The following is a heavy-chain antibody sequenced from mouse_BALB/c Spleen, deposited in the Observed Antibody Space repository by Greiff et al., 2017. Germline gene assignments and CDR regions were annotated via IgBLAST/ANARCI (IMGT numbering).Heavy chain of an antibody. D-gene: IGHD2-12*01. J-gene: IGHJ3*01. V-gene: IGHV5-9-3*01. CDR3: ARQGIRRDPFAY. Sequence: EVMLVESGGGLVKPGGSLKLSCAASGFTFSSYAMSWVRQTPEKRLEWVATISSGGSYTYYPDSVKGRFTISRDNAKNTLYLQMSSLRSEDTAMYYCARQGIRRDPFAYWGQGTLVTVSA. CDR2: ISSGGSYT. CDR1: GFTFSSYA.